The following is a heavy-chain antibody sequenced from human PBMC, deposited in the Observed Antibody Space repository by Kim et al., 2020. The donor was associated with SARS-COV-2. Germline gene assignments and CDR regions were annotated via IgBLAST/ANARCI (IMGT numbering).Heavy chain of an antibody. CDR3: ARGPDYFDS. V-gene: IGHV3-13*01. Sequence: GGSLRLSCVASGITFITYDMHWVRQATGKGLEWVSGIGTAGDTYYPVSVKGRFTISRENAKNSLYLQMNSLRAEDTAVYYCARGPDYFDSWGQGTLVTVS. CDR1: GITFITYD. J-gene: IGHJ4*02. CDR2: IGTAGDT.